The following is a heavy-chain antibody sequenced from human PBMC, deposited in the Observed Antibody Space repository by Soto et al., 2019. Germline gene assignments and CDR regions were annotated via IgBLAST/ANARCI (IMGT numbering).Heavy chain of an antibody. CDR2: MNPNSGNT. J-gene: IGHJ4*02. V-gene: IGHV1-8*01. D-gene: IGHD3-22*01. Sequence: ASVKVSCKASGYTSTSYDINWVRQATGQGLEWMGWMNPNSGNTGYAQKFQGRVTMTRNTSISTAYMELSSLRSEDTAVYYCASGDSSGYYYDYWGQGTLVTVSS. CDR1: GYTSTSYD. CDR3: ASGDSSGYYYDY.